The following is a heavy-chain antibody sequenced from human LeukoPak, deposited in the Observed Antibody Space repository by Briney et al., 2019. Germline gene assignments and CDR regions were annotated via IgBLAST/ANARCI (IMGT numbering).Heavy chain of an antibody. CDR2: IYSGGST. J-gene: IGHJ4*02. Sequence: PGGSLRLSCAASGFTVSSNYMSWVRQAPGKGLEWVSVIYSGGSTYYADSVKGRSTISRDNSKNTLYLQMNSLRAEDTAVYYCARHAYYYDMGFDYWGQGTPVTVSS. D-gene: IGHD3-22*01. V-gene: IGHV3-66*04. CDR3: ARHAYYYDMGFDY. CDR1: GFTVSSNY.